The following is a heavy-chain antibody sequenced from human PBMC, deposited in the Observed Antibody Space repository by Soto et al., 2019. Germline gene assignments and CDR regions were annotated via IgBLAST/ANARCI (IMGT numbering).Heavy chain of an antibody. Sequence: PGGSLRLSCAASGFTFDDYAMHWYRQAPGKGLEWVSGISWNSGSIGYADSVKGRFTMSRGTAKNSMCLHMSSLRDEDTPMHSSAKDIGRSSGLGLFDYVGQVTLGTASS. D-gene: IGHD6-19*01. J-gene: IGHJ4*02. CDR1: GFTFDDYA. CDR2: ISWNSGSI. V-gene: IGHV3-9*01. CDR3: AKDIGRSSGLGLFDY.